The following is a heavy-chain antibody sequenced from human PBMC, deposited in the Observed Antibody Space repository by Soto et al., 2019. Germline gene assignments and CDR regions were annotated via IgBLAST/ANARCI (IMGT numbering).Heavy chain of an antibody. Sequence: QVQLVQSGAEVKKPGASVKVSCKASGYTFASYAISWMRQAPGQGLEWMGWISAYNGNTNYAQKLQGRVTMTTATSTSTAYMELRSLRSDATAVYYCASDPPPPDYWGQGTLVTVSS. J-gene: IGHJ4*02. CDR1: GYTFASYA. CDR2: ISAYNGNT. V-gene: IGHV1-18*01. CDR3: ASDPPPPDY.